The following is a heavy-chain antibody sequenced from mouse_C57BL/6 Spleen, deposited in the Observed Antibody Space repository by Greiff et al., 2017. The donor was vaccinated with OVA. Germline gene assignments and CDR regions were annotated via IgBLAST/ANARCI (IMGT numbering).Heavy chain of an antibody. Sequence: EVQLVESGGGLVKPGGSLKLSCAASGFTFSSYAMSWVRQTPEKRLEWVATISDGGSYTYYPDNVQGRFTISRDNAKNNLYLQMSHLKSEDTAMYYCARDRTYYSIYAMDYWGQGTSVTVFS. CDR1: GFTFSSYA. CDR2: ISDGGSYT. CDR3: ARDRTYYSIYAMDY. V-gene: IGHV5-4*01. J-gene: IGHJ4*01. D-gene: IGHD2-5*01.